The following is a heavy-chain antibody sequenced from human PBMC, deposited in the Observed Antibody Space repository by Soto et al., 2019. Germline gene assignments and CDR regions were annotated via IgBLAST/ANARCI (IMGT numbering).Heavy chain of an antibody. Sequence: QVQLVESGGGVVQPGRSLRLSCAASGFTFSSYGMHWVRQAPGKGLEWVAVISYDGINKYYADSVKGRFTISRDNSKNTLYLQMNRLRAEDTAVYYCAKSVYNWNDGFCDYWGQGTLVTVSS. CDR1: GFTFSSYG. CDR3: AKSVYNWNDGFCDY. J-gene: IGHJ4*02. D-gene: IGHD1-1*01. V-gene: IGHV3-30*18. CDR2: ISYDGINK.